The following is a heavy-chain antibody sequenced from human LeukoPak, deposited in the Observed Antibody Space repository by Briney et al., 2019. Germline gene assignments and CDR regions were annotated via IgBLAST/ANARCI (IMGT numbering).Heavy chain of an antibody. D-gene: IGHD3-10*01. CDR1: GGSISSSDYY. CDR3: ASVRRGFGESSKYYAYYYMGV. CDR2: IYYSGST. J-gene: IGHJ6*03. Sequence: SETLSLTCTVSGGSISSSDYYWGWIRQPPGKGLEWIGSIYYSGSTYYNPSLKSRVTISLDTSKNQFSLKLSSVTAADTAVYYCASVRRGFGESSKYYAYYYMGVWGKGTTVTISS. V-gene: IGHV4-39*01.